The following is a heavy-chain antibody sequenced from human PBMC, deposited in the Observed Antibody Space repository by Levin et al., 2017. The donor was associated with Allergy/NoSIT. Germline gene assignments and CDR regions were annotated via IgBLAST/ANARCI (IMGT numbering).Heavy chain of an antibody. D-gene: IGHD4-23*01. CDR3: ARGRRTPGWTGSLLNYFYYGMDV. V-gene: IGHV4-34*01. Sequence: PGGSLRLSCGVSGGSFHDYFWIWIRQSPGKGLEWIGEINHSGFTNYNPSLKSRVTISLDTSKSQSSLQLKSVTAADTAMYYCARGRRTPGWTGSLLNYFYYGMDVWGQGTTVAVSS. CDR1: GGSFHDYF. CDR2: INHSGFT. J-gene: IGHJ6*02.